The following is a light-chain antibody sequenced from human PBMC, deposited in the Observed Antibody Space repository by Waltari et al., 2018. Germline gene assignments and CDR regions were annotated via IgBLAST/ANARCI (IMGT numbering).Light chain of an antibody. Sequence: QSALTQPASVSGSPGQSINISCTGTSRDVGRYNLASWYQQHPGKAPKLMIYEGSKRPSGVSNRFSGSKSGNTASLTISGLQAEDEADYYCCSYAGSSTWVFGGGTKLTVL. CDR2: EGS. CDR1: SRDVGRYNL. J-gene: IGLJ3*02. V-gene: IGLV2-23*01. CDR3: CSYAGSSTWV.